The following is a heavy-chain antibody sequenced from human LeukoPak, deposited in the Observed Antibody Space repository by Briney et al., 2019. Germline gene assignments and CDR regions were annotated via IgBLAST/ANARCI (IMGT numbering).Heavy chain of an antibody. Sequence: ASVRVSCKASGYSFSAYTVSWVRQAPGQGLEWMALITVYNNKTDYAQKFEGRVTVTTDTSTSTAYMELRSLTSDDTAVYYCARQRFGDVHAFDVWGQGTVISVS. V-gene: IGHV1-18*01. CDR1: GYSFSAYT. CDR2: ITVYNNKT. J-gene: IGHJ3*01. CDR3: ARQRFGDVHAFDV. D-gene: IGHD3-10*01.